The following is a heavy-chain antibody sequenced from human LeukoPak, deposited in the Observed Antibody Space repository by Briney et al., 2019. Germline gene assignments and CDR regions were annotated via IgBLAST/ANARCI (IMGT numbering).Heavy chain of an antibody. Sequence: ASVKVSCKASGYTFINNDINWARQATGQGLEWMGWMNANSGNTGYAQKFQGRVSMTRDTSISTAYMDLSSLRSDDTAVYYCARGAGSDGRDWFDPWGQGTLVTVSS. D-gene: IGHD5-24*01. CDR1: GYTFINND. CDR3: ARGAGSDGRDWFDP. CDR2: MNANSGNT. J-gene: IGHJ5*02. V-gene: IGHV1-8*01.